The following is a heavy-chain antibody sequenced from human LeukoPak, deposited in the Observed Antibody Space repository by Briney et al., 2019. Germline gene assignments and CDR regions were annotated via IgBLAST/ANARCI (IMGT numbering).Heavy chain of an antibody. Sequence: ASVKVSCKASGYTFTSYGISWVRQAPGQGLEWMGWISAYNGNTNYAQKLQGRVTMTTDTSTSTAYTELRSLRSDDTAVYYCARVNGARYCSGGSCYFHYWGQGTLVTVSS. J-gene: IGHJ4*02. CDR3: ARVNGARYCSGGSCYFHY. CDR2: ISAYNGNT. D-gene: IGHD2-15*01. CDR1: GYTFTSYG. V-gene: IGHV1-18*01.